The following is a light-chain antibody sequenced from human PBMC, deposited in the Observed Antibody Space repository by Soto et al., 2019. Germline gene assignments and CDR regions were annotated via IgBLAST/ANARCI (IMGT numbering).Light chain of an antibody. CDR1: QSVSSTY. Sequence: EIVLTQSPGTLSLSPGERATLSCRASQSVSSTYLAWYQQKPGQAPRLLIYGASSRATGIPDRFSGSGSGTYFTLTISSLEPEGCAVYYCQQYCESPHLAFGGGTKVEIK. CDR3: QQYCESPHLA. CDR2: GAS. J-gene: IGKJ4*01. V-gene: IGKV3-20*01.